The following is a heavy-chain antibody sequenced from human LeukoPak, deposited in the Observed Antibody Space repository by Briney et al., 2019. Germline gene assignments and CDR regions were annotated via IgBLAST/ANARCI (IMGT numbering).Heavy chain of an antibody. J-gene: IGHJ4*02. D-gene: IGHD6-13*01. CDR3: AKSGIEAAGSLVYFDY. CDR1: GFTFSSYG. CDR2: ISYDGSNK. V-gene: IGHV3-30*18. Sequence: GGSLRLSCAASGFTFSSYGMHWVRQAPGKGLECVAIISYDGSNKYYADSVKGRFTISRDNSKNTLYLQMNSLRAEDTAVYYCAKSGIEAAGSLVYFDYWGQGTLVTASS.